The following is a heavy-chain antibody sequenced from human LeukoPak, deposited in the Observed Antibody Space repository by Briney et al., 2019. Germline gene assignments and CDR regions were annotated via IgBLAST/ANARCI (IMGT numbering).Heavy chain of an antibody. CDR3: ARAGACSSTTGYTGFYYSYGMAV. CDR2: INAANGNT. V-gene: IGHV1-3*01. Sequence: ASVKVSCKASGYTFTSYALHWVHQAPGQRLEWMGWINAANGNTKYSQKFQGRVTITRDTSASTAYMELSSLRSEDTAVYYCARAGACSSTTGYTGFYYSYGMAVWAKGPRSPSP. CDR1: GYTFTSYA. D-gene: IGHD2-2*02. J-gene: IGHJ6*02.